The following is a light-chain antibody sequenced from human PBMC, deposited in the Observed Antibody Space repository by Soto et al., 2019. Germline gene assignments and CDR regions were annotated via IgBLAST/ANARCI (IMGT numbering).Light chain of an antibody. CDR2: AAS. J-gene: IGKJ1*01. CDR3: QHYKIYTAA. CDR1: QGVSSF. V-gene: IGKV1-9*01. Sequence: FTQSPSLITNFRVHRDTNSLRDWQGVSSFLAWYQQKPGKAXNXXXYAASNLQSGVPSRFSGSGSGTEFTLTISILQPDDFAPYYCQHYKIYTAAFGHVTQVDI.